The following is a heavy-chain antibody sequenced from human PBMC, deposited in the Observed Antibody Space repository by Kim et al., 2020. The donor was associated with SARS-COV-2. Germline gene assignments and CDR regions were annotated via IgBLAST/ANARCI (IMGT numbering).Heavy chain of an antibody. V-gene: IGHV3-11*05. Sequence: YAASVKGRFTISRDNAKNSLYLQMNSLRAEDTAVYYCARGWGNIAAAPGYWGQGTLVTVSS. J-gene: IGHJ4*02. CDR3: ARGWGNIAAAPGY. D-gene: IGHD6-13*01.